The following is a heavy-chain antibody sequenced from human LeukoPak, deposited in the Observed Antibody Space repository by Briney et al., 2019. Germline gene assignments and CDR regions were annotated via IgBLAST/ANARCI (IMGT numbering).Heavy chain of an antibody. CDR1: GYTFTDYF. V-gene: IGHV1-2*06. J-gene: IGHJ6*02. CDR3: ARVGWLRLRLGPYYGMDV. D-gene: IGHD5-12*01. CDR2: LYPNSGVT. Sequence: GASVKVSCKASGYTFTDYFIHWVRQAPGQGLEWMGRLYPNSGVTKYAQKFQGGVTMTRDTSISTVYMELSRLRPDDTAVYYCARVGWLRLRLGPYYGMDVWGQGTTVTVSS.